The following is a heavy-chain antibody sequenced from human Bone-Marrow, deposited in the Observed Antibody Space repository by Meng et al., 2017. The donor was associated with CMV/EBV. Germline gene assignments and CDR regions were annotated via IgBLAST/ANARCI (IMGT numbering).Heavy chain of an antibody. J-gene: IGHJ4*02. V-gene: IGHV3-74*01. CDR3: IRDSDGFDF. CDR1: GFTFSGHW. Sequence: LRLSCVASGFTFSGHWMHWVRQATGKGLVWVSGVTYDGSGTFYADSVKGRFTISRDNAKNTLYLQMNSLRVEDSAVYYCIRDSDGFDFWGQGTLVTVSS. D-gene: IGHD5-24*01. CDR2: VTYDGSGT.